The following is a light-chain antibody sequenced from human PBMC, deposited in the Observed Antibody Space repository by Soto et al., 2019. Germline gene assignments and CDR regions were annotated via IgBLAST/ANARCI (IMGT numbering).Light chain of an antibody. J-gene: IGLJ1*01. CDR2: DNT. Sequence: QSVLTQPPSVSGAPGQRVTISCTGSSSNIGTGYDVHWYQQLPGTAPKLLIYDNTNRPSGVPGRFSGSKSGTSASLAITGLQADDEADYHCQSYDTSLSGYVFGTGTKVTVL. CDR3: QSYDTSLSGYV. V-gene: IGLV1-40*01. CDR1: SSNIGTGYD.